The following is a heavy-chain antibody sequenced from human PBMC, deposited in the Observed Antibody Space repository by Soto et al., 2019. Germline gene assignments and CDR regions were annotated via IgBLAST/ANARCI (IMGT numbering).Heavy chain of an antibody. CDR1: GFTFSDYY. Sequence: GGSLRLSCAASGFTFSDYYMSWIRQAPGKGLEWVSYISSSGSTIYYADSVKGRFTISRDNAKNSLYLQMNSLRAEDTAVYYCARVLRTGSLYYFDYWGQGTLVTVSS. J-gene: IGHJ4*02. CDR2: ISSSGSTI. D-gene: IGHD2-15*01. CDR3: ARVLRTGSLYYFDY. V-gene: IGHV3-11*01.